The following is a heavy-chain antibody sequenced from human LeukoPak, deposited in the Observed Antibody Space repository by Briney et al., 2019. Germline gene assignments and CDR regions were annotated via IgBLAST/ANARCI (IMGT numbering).Heavy chain of an antibody. J-gene: IGHJ4*02. Sequence: GGSLRLSCAASGFTFSSYGMSWVRQAPGKGLEWVTGISGSGGSTHYADSVKGRFTISRDNSKNTLYLQMNSLRAEDTAVYYCAKDRRGCTSTSCYYRFDYWGQGTLVTVSS. CDR2: ISGSGGST. V-gene: IGHV3-23*01. CDR3: AKDRRGCTSTSCYYRFDY. D-gene: IGHD2-2*01. CDR1: GFTFSSYG.